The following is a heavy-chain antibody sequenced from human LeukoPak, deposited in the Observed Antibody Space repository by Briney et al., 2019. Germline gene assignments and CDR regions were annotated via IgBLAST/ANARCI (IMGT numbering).Heavy chain of an antibody. J-gene: IGHJ4*02. CDR1: GFTFSSYS. Sequence: PGGSLRLSCAASGFTFSSYSMNWVRQAPGKGLEWVPSISSSSSYIYYADSVKGRFTISRDNAKNSLYLQMNSLRAEDTAVYYCARGAWGVVVPAALYYFDYWGQGTLVTVSS. CDR2: ISSSSSYI. CDR3: ARGAWGVVVPAALYYFDY. V-gene: IGHV3-21*01. D-gene: IGHD2-2*01.